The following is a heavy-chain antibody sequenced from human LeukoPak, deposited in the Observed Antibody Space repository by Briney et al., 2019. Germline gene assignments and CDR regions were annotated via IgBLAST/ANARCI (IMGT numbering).Heavy chain of an antibody. J-gene: IGHJ4*02. CDR3: ASSGSSIAARVFDY. Sequence: GGSLRLSCAASGFTFSDHYMDLVRQAPGKGLEWVGRTRNKANSYTTEYAASVKGRFTISRDDSKNSLYLQMNSLKTEDTAVYYCASSGSSIAARVFDYWGQGTLVTVSS. V-gene: IGHV3-72*01. CDR2: TRNKANSYTT. D-gene: IGHD6-6*01. CDR1: GFTFSDHY.